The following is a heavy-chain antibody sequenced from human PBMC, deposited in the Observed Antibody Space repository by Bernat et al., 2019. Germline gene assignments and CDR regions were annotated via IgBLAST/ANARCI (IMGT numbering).Heavy chain of an antibody. V-gene: IGHV3-48*02. CDR2: ISSSSSAM. Sequence: EVQLVESGGGLVQPGGSLRLSCAASGFTFSDYSMNWVRQAPGKGPEWVSYISSSSSAMYYADSVKGRFTISRDNAKNSLYLHMNSLRDEDTAVYYCARIRGASNYDGWGQGTLVTVSS. CDR1: GFTFSDYS. J-gene: IGHJ4*02. CDR3: ARIRGASNYDG. D-gene: IGHD4-11*01.